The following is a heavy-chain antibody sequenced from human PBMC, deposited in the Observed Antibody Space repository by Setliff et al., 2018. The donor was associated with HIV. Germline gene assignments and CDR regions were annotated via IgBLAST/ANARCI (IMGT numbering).Heavy chain of an antibody. D-gene: IGHD3-22*01. CDR1: GGSISTRDW. V-gene: IGHV4-4*02. CDR3: ATRAIVVIPDY. J-gene: IGHJ4*02. CDR2: VYHTGMT. Sequence: SETLSLTCAVSGGSISTRDWWTWVRQPPGKGLEWIGEVYHTGMTNYNPSLKSRAIMSADTSKNQSSLKVRSVTAADTAVYYCATRAIVVIPDYWGQGTLVTVSS.